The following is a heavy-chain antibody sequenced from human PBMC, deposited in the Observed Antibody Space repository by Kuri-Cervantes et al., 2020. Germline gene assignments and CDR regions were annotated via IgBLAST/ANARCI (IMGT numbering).Heavy chain of an antibody. CDR3: AKDKNDYGEQYFDY. D-gene: IGHD4-17*01. J-gene: IGHJ4*02. CDR2: ISSSGSTI. Sequence: LSLTCAASGFTLSDYYMSWIRQAPGKGLEWVSYISSSGSTIYYADSVKGRFTISRDDSKNTLYLQMNSLRAEDTAVYFCAKDKNDYGEQYFDYWGQGTLVTVSS. V-gene: IGHV3-11*04. CDR1: GFTLSDYY.